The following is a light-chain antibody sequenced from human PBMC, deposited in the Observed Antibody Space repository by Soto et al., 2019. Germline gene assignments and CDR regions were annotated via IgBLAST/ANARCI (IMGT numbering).Light chain of an antibody. Sequence: QSVLTQPRSVSGSPGQSVTISCTGTTGDVGAYDFVSWYQLHPGKAPKLMIFDAIKRPSGVPDRFSASKSGNTASLAISGLQAEDEGDYYCCSYAGSFTWVFGGGTKLTVL. V-gene: IGLV2-11*01. CDR3: CSYAGSFTWV. CDR1: TGDVGAYDF. J-gene: IGLJ3*02. CDR2: DAI.